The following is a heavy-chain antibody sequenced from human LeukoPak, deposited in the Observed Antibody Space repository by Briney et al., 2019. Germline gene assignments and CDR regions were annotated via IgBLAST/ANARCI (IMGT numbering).Heavy chain of an antibody. V-gene: IGHV1-69*02. Sequence: SVKVSCKASGGTFSSYTISWVRQAPGQGLEWMGRIIPILGIANYAQKFQGRVTITADKSTSTAYMELSSLRSEDTAVYYCARAPCSSASCYSDLNWFDPWGQGTLVTVSS. CDR3: ARAPCSSASCYSDLNWFDP. CDR2: IIPILGIA. D-gene: IGHD2-2*01. CDR1: GGTFSSYT. J-gene: IGHJ5*02.